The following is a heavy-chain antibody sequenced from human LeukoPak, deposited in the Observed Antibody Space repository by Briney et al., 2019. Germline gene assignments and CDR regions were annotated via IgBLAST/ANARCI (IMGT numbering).Heavy chain of an antibody. J-gene: IGHJ1*01. CDR1: GGSISSGSYY. D-gene: IGHD6-6*01. Sequence: PSQTLSLTCIVSGGSISSGSYYWSWIRQPAGKGLEWIGRMYTSGSTNYNPSLKSRVTISVDTSKSHFSLKLSSVTAADTAVYYCARAPPYSSSPEYFQHWGQGTLVTVSS. CDR2: MYTSGST. V-gene: IGHV4-61*02. CDR3: ARAPPYSSSPEYFQH.